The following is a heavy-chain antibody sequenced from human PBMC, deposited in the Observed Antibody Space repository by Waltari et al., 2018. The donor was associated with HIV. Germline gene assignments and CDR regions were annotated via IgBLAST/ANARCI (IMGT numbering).Heavy chain of an antibody. V-gene: IGHV1-18*01. CDR2: ISAYDGNK. Sequence: VQLVQSGPEMRKPGASVKISCRASGVTFENYVFSWVRQAPGQGLEWLGWISAYDGNKDSAQKFKGRIILTTDTSTTTAQLEVRNLRSDDTAIYHCVRGGGSWLYDMYYYQGLDVWGQGTTVIVSS. J-gene: IGHJ6*02. CDR3: VRGGGSWLYDMYYYQGLDV. D-gene: IGHD2-8*01. CDR1: GVTFENYV.